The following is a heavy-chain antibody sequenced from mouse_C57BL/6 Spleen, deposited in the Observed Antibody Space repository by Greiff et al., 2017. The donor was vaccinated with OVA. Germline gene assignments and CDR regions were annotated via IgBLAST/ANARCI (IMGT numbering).Heavy chain of an antibody. CDR1: GFNIKDYY. J-gene: IGHJ2*01. D-gene: IGHD1-1*01. CDR3: ARRITTVVASYYFDY. CDR2: IDPEDGET. V-gene: IGHV14-2*01. Sequence: EVKLQESGAELVKPGASVKLSCTASGFNIKDYYMPWVKQRTEQGLEWIGRIDPEDGETKYAPKFQGKATITADTSSNTAYLQLSSLTSEDTAVYYYARRITTVVASYYFDYWGQGTTLTVSS.